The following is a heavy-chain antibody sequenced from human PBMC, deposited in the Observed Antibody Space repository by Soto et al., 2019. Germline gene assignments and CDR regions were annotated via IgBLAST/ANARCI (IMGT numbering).Heavy chain of an antibody. CDR3: ARGARTGTTLGP. D-gene: IGHD1-7*01. Sequence: QLQLQESGPGLVRPSQTLSLTCAVSGDSVSSDGYSWSWVRQPPGKGLEWIGYIYPYGSSTYYNPSLKGRVTMSVDGATNHFSLNLTSVTAADTAVYYCARGARTGTTLGPWGQGTRVTVSS. V-gene: IGHV4-30-2*01. CDR1: GDSVSSDGYS. J-gene: IGHJ5*02. CDR2: IYPYGSST.